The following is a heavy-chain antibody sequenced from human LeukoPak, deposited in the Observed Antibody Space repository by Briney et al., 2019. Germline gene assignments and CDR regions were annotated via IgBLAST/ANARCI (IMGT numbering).Heavy chain of an antibody. V-gene: IGHV3-64*01. J-gene: IGHJ4*02. CDR1: GFTFSSYA. D-gene: IGHD3-22*01. CDR2: ISSNGGST. CDR3: ARGPIAYYYDSSGYYPPDY. Sequence: GGSLRLSCAASGFTFSSYAMSWVRQAPGKGLEYVSAISSNGGSTYYANSVKGRFTISRDNSKNTLYLQMGSLRAEDMAVYYCARGPIAYYYDSSGYYPPDYWGQGTLVTVSS.